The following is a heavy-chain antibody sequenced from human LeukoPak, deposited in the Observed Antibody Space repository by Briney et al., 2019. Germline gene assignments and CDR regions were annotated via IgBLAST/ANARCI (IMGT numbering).Heavy chain of an antibody. D-gene: IGHD5-12*01. CDR3: ARDEGGYNFDY. V-gene: IGHV1-46*01. CDR2: INPSGGNT. CDR1: GYTFTSYY. J-gene: IGHJ4*02. Sequence: ASVKVSCKASGYTFTSYYMHWVRQAPGQGLEWMGIINPSGGNTSYAQKFQGRVTMTRDMSTSTVYMELSSLRSEDTAVYYCARDEGGYNFDYWGQGTLVTVSS.